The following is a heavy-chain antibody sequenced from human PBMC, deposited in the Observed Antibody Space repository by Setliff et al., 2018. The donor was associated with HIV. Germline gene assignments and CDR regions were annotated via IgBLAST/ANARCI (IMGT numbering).Heavy chain of an antibody. J-gene: IGHJ5*02. CDR1: GYIFSNFG. CDR2: ISGYNRIT. D-gene: IGHD1-1*01. V-gene: IGHV1-18*01. CDR3: ARDSGTGGPGRWVDP. Sequence: ASVKVSCKSFGYIFSNFGFTWVRQASGQGPGWMGYISGYNRITFYAQKFQGRVTMTTDISTVTAYMEVRGLTSDDTAVYYCARDSGTGGPGRWVDPWGQGTLVTVSS.